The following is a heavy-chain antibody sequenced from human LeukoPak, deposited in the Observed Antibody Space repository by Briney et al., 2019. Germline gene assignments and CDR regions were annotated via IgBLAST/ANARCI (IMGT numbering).Heavy chain of an antibody. J-gene: IGHJ4*02. CDR2: ISSSGSTI. V-gene: IGHV3-11*04. CDR3: AKDYSNYEEVGNVDY. Sequence: GGSLRLSCAASGFTFSDYYMSWIRQATGKGLEWVSYISSSGSTIYYADSVKGRFTISRDNAKNSLYLQMNSLRAEDTAVYYCAKDYSNYEEVGNVDYWGQGTLVTVSS. CDR1: GFTFSDYY. D-gene: IGHD4-11*01.